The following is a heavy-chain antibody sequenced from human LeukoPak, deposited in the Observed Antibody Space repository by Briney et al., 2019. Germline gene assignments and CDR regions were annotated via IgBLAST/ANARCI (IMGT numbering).Heavy chain of an antibody. D-gene: IGHD6-13*01. CDR1: GYTFTSYY. CDR3: ARDDSIAAAGTQTTFDY. CDR2: INPSGGST. V-gene: IGHV1-46*01. Sequence: ASVKVSCTASGYTFTSYYMHWVRQAPGQGLEWMGIINPSGGSTSYAQKFQGRVTMTRDTSTSTVYMELSSLRSEDTAVYYCARDDSIAAAGTQTTFDYWGQGTLVTVSS. J-gene: IGHJ4*02.